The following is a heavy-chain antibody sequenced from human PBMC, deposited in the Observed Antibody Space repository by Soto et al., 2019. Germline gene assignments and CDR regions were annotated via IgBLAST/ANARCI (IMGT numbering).Heavy chain of an antibody. CDR2: VSSSSSTI. D-gene: IGHD2-15*01. CDR1: GFTFGDYA. J-gene: IGHJ6*02. Sequence: GSLRLSCAASGFTFGDYAMSWFRQAPGKGLEWVSYVSSSSSTIYYADSLKGRFTISRDNAKNSLYLQMNSLRDEDTAVYYCARGSKPATYYYYYGMDVWGQGTTVTVSS. CDR3: ARGSKPATYYYYYGMDV. V-gene: IGHV3-48*02.